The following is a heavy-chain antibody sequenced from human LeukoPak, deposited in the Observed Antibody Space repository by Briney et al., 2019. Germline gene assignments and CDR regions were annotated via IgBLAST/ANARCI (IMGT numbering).Heavy chain of an antibody. CDR2: IYTGGTT. J-gene: IGHJ6*02. D-gene: IGHD2-2*01. CDR1: GFTVNSQY. V-gene: IGHV3-66*01. Sequence: GGSLRLSCAASGFTVNSQYMSWVRQAPRKGLEWVSVIYTGGTTHYADSVKGRFTISRDNAKNTLYLQMNSLRAEDTAVYYCARRKVVSAYYYGMDVWGQGTTVTVSS. CDR3: ARRKVVSAYYYGMDV.